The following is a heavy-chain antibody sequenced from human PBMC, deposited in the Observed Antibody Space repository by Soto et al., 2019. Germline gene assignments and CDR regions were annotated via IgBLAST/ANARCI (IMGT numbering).Heavy chain of an antibody. CDR2: ISSDGSNK. CDR1: GFTFSSYG. V-gene: IGHV3-30*18. Sequence: QVQLVESGGGVVQPGRSLRLSCAASGFTFSSYGMHWVRQAPGKGLEWVAVISSDGSNKYYADSVKGRFTISRDNSKNTLYLQMNSLRAEDTAVYYCAKQGEDGITGSAESYFDYWGQGTLVTVSS. J-gene: IGHJ4*02. CDR3: AKQGEDGITGSAESYFDY. D-gene: IGHD1-20*01.